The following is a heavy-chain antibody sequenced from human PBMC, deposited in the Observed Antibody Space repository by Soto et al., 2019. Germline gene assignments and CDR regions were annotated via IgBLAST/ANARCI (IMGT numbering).Heavy chain of an antibody. Sequence: QAVGSLRLSCADSGFTFSNYAMSWLRQAPGKGLEWVSGIRSSGSTTYYADSVKGRFTISRDNSKNTLYMQMTSLRAEDTAVYYCAKDGSSGIPYYFDYWGQGTLVTVSS. CDR1: GFTFSNYA. J-gene: IGHJ4*02. CDR3: AKDGSSGIPYYFDY. D-gene: IGHD6-19*01. V-gene: IGHV3-23*01. CDR2: IRSSGSTT.